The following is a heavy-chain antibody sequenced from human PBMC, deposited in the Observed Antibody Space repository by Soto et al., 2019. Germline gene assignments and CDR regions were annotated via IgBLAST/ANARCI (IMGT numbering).Heavy chain of an antibody. J-gene: IGHJ4*02. V-gene: IGHV1-3*01. CDR3: ARELQGLYYFDY. Sequence: ASVKVSCKASEYTFSAYTLHWVRQAPGQRLEWMGWINAGNGDSKYSQKFQGRVSISRDTSASTASMELSSLTSEYTAVYYCARELQGLYYFDYWGQGTLVTVSS. D-gene: IGHD4-4*01. CDR2: INAGNGDS. CDR1: EYTFSAYT.